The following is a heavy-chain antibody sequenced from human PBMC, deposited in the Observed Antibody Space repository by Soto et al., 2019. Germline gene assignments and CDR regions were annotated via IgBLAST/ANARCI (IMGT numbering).Heavy chain of an antibody. Sequence: SETLSLTCAVYGGSFSGYYWSWIRQPPGKGLEWIGEINHSGSTNYNPSLKSRVTISVDTSKNQFSLKLSSVTAADTAVYYCARGGVAGTYYYYYMDVWGKGTTVTVSS. V-gene: IGHV4-34*01. D-gene: IGHD6-19*01. CDR2: INHSGST. CDR3: ARGGVAGTYYYYYMDV. J-gene: IGHJ6*03. CDR1: GGSFSGYY.